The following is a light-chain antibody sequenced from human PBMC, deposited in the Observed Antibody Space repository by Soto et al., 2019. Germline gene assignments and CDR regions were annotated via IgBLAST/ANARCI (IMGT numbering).Light chain of an antibody. CDR2: GAS. Sequence: EIVLTQSPGALSLSPGEIATLSCRASQSVSSSYLAWYQQKPGQAPRLLIYGASSRATVIADRLSGSGSGTDFTLTISRLEPEGFAVYYCQHHGEMTFVKGTKVEIK. V-gene: IGKV3-20*01. J-gene: IGKJ1*01. CDR3: QHHGEMT. CDR1: QSVSSSY.